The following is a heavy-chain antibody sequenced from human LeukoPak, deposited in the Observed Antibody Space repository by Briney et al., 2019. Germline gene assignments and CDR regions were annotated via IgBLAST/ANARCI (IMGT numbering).Heavy chain of an antibody. CDR3: ARIPGGSGSQYDY. J-gene: IGHJ4*02. V-gene: IGHV3-74*01. CDR1: GFTFSSDW. D-gene: IGHD3-10*01. Sequence: PGGSLRLSCAASGFTFSSDWMHWVRQAPGKGLVWVSRINSDGSRTNYADSVKGRFTISRDNAKSTLYLQMNSLRADDTAVYYCARIPGGSGSQYDYWGQGTLVIVSS. CDR2: INSDGSRT.